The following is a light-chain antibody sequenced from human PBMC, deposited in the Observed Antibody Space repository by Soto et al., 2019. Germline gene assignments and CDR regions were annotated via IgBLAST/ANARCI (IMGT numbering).Light chain of an antibody. V-gene: IGKV3-20*01. Sequence: PGERATLSCRASQSVRSSYLAWYQQKPGQAPRLLIYGASSRATDFPDRFSGSGSGTDFNLTISRLEPEDFAVYYCQQYGRSPLTFGGGTKVEIK. CDR2: GAS. CDR3: QQYGRSPLT. CDR1: QSVRSSY. J-gene: IGKJ4*01.